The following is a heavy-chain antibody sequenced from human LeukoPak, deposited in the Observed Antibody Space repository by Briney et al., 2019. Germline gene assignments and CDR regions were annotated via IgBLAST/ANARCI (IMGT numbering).Heavy chain of an antibody. J-gene: IGHJ4*02. CDR3: ANRMSF. CDR2: IYSGGNP. V-gene: IGHV3-53*04. CDR1: GVNVSSDY. D-gene: IGHD3-10*01. Sequence: GGPLRLSCAASGVNVSSDYMSWVRQAPGRGLEWVSLIYSGGNPYYADSVKGRFTIYRHNTKNTLYLQMTNLRTEDTAIYYCANRMSFGGPGTLVTVSS.